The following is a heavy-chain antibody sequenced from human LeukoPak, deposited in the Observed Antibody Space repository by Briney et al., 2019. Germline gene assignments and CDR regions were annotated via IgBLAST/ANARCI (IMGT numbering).Heavy chain of an antibody. CDR1: GFTFSSYN. D-gene: IGHD4-17*01. CDR3: ARAAPYGDPDY. V-gene: IGHV3-21*01. CDR2: ISSSSSYI. J-gene: IGHJ4*02. Sequence: PGGSLRLSCAASGFTFSSYNMNWVRQAPGKGLEWVSSISSSSSYIYYADSVKGRFTITRDNAKNSLYLQMNSLRAEDTAVYYCARAAPYGDPDYWGQGTLVTVSS.